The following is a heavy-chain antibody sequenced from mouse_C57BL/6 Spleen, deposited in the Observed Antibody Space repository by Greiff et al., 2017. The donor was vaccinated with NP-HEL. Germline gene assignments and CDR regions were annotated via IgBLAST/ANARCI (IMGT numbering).Heavy chain of an antibody. V-gene: IGHV1-82*01. Sequence: QVHVKQSGPELVKPGASVKISCKASGYAFSSSWMNWVKQRPGKGLEWIGRIYPGDGDTNYNGKFKGKATLTADKSSSTAYMQLSSLTSEDSAVYFCARDIYYGSSSFAYWGQGTLVTVSA. CDR1: GYAFSSSW. D-gene: IGHD1-1*01. CDR3: ARDIYYGSSSFAY. CDR2: IYPGDGDT. J-gene: IGHJ3*01.